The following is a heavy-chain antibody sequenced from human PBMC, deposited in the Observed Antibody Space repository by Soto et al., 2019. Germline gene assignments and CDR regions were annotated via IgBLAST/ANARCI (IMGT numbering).Heavy chain of an antibody. CDR2: IIPIFGTV. V-gene: IGHV1-69*01. CDR1: GGTFSSYA. Sequence: QVQLVQSGAEVKKPGSSVKVSCKTSGGTFSSYAISWVRQAPGHGLEWMGGIIPIFGTVNYAQKFQGRVTITADESTHTAYMELSSLRSEDTAVYYCARPSRDRDSSGFYYEGFDPWGQGTLVTVSS. CDR3: ARPSRDRDSSGFYYEGFDP. J-gene: IGHJ5*02. D-gene: IGHD3-22*01.